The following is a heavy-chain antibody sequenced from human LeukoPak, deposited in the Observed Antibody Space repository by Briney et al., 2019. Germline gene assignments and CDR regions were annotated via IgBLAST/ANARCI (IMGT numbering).Heavy chain of an antibody. CDR2: IYNDGRT. D-gene: IGHD2-2*01. J-gene: IGHJ4*02. CDR3: ARWYCTSTNCYYDY. Sequence: GGSLRLSCAASGVTVSSNYMSWVRQAPGKGLEWVSFIYNDGRTHHTDSVKGRFTISRDNSKNTLYLQMNSLRAEDTALYYCARWYCTSTNCYYDYWGQGTLVTVSS. V-gene: IGHV3-53*01. CDR1: GVTVSSNY.